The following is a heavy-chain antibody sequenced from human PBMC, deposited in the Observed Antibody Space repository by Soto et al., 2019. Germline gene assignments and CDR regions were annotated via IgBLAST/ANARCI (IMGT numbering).Heavy chain of an antibody. CDR3: ARVNSSGWYESYFDY. V-gene: IGHV4-4*02. Sequence: SETLSLTCDVSGVSISSGNWWSWVRQPPGKGLEWIAEVYNDGSANYHPSLESRATISVDRSKNQFSLRLSSVTAADTAVYYCARVNSSGWYESYFDYWGQGTLVTVSS. J-gene: IGHJ4*02. D-gene: IGHD6-19*01. CDR2: VYNDGSA. CDR1: GVSISSGNW.